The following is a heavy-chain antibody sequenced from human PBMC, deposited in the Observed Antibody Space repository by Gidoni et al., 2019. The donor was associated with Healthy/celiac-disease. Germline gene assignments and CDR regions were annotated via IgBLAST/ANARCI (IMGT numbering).Heavy chain of an antibody. CDR3: ARVSPSLYYYDSSGYYAIDY. J-gene: IGHJ4*02. D-gene: IGHD3-22*01. V-gene: IGHV3-48*03. CDR2: ISSSGSTI. CDR1: GFTFSSYE. Sequence: EVQLVESGGGLVQPGGSLRLSCAASGFTFSSYEMNWVRQAPGKGLEGVSYISSSGSTIYYADSVKGRFTISRDNAKNSLYLQMNSLRAEDTAVYYCARVSPSLYYYDSSGYYAIDYWGQGTLVTVSS.